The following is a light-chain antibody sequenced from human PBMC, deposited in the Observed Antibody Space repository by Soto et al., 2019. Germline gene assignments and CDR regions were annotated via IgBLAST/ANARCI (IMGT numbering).Light chain of an antibody. V-gene: IGLV1-44*01. Sequence: QTVVTQPPSASGTPGQRVTISCSGSSSNIGSNTVNWYQQLPGAAPKLLIYSSDQRPSEVPDRFSGSKSGTSASLAISGLRSEDEADYYCAAWDDSLNGAVFGGGTKLTVL. CDR1: SSNIGSNT. CDR3: AAWDDSLNGAV. CDR2: SSD. J-gene: IGLJ3*02.